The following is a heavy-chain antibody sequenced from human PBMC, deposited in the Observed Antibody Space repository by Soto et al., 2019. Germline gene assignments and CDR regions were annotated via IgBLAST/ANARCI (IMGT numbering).Heavy chain of an antibody. Sequence: GGSLRLSCAASGFTFSSYGMHWVRQAPGKGLEWVAVIWYDGSNKYYADSVKGRFTISRDNSKNTLYLQMNSLRAEDTAVYYCARGLRPYSSSWYFDYWGQGTLVTVSS. CDR1: GFTFSSYG. D-gene: IGHD6-13*01. CDR2: IWYDGSNK. CDR3: ARGLRPYSSSWYFDY. J-gene: IGHJ4*02. V-gene: IGHV3-33*01.